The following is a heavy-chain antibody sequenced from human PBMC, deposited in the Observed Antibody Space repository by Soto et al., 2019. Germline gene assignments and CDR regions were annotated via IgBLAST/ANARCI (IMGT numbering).Heavy chain of an antibody. CDR3: AKDFSQGPYYYYGMDV. J-gene: IGHJ6*02. Sequence: GCLRLACTASGFTFSSYAMHWVRQAPGKGLEWVAVISYDGSNKYYADSVKVRFTISRDNSKNTLYLQMNSLRAGDTAVYYCAKDFSQGPYYYYGMDVWGQGTKVTVSS. CDR1: GFTFSSYA. CDR2: ISYDGSNK. V-gene: IGHV3-30*04.